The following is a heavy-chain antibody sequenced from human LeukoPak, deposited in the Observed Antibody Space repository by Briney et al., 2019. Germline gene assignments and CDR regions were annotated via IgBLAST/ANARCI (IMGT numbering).Heavy chain of an antibody. V-gene: IGHV4-59*10. D-gene: IGHD4-23*01. CDR3: AGGDGGNSGSL. CDR1: GGSFSGYY. J-gene: IGHJ4*02. Sequence: SETLSLTCAVYGGSFSGYYWSWIRQPAGKGLEWIGRIYTSGSTNYNPSLKSRVTISVDTSKNQFSLKLSSVTAADTAVYYCAGGDGGNSGSLWGQGTLVTVSS. CDR2: IYTSGST.